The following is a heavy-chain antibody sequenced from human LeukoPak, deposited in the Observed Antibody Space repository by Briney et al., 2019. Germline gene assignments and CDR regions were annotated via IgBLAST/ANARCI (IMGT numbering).Heavy chain of an antibody. CDR1: GFTFSDYY. Sequence: GGSLRLSCAASGFTFSDYYMSWIRQAPGKGLEWLSYISSSGSTIYYADSLKGRFTISRDNAKNSLYLQMNSLRAEDTAVYYCARDLRLLVGATTCFDYWGQGTLVTVSS. CDR3: ARDLRLLVGATTCFDY. CDR2: ISSSGSTI. J-gene: IGHJ4*02. D-gene: IGHD1-26*01. V-gene: IGHV3-11*04.